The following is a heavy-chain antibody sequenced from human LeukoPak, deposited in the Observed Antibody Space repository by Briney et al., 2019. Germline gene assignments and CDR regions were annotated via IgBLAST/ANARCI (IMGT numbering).Heavy chain of an antibody. J-gene: IGHJ5*02. CDR1: GYTFTGYY. CDR3: ARVGATYSADP. CDR2: INPNSGGT. V-gene: IGHV1-2*02. D-gene: IGHD1-26*01. Sequence: ASVKVSCKASGYTFTGYYMHWVRQAPGQGLEWMGWINPNSGGTNYAQKFQGKITMTTDTSISTAYMDLSSLRSDDMAVYYCARVGATYSADPWGQGTLVTVSS.